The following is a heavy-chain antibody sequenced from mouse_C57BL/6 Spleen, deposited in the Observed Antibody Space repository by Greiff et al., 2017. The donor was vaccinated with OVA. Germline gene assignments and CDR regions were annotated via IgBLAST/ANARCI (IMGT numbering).Heavy chain of an antibody. J-gene: IGHJ2*01. Sequence: EVQLVESEGGLVQPGRSLKLSCTASGFTFSDYYMAWVRQVPEKGLEWVANINYDGSSTYYLDSLKSRFIISRDNAKNILYLQMSSLKSEDTATYYCARIGSSYPYFDYWGQGTTLTVSS. CDR3: ARIGSSYPYFDY. V-gene: IGHV5-16*01. CDR1: GFTFSDYY. CDR2: INYDGSST. D-gene: IGHD1-1*01.